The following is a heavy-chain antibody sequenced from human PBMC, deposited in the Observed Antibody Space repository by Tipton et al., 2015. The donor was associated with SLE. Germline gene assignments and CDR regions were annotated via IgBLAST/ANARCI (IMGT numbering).Heavy chain of an antibody. Sequence: TLSLTCTVSGGSISSSSYYWGWIRQPPGKGLEWIGRNYYSGSTYYNPSLKSRVTISVDTSKNQFSLKLSSVTAADTAVYYCARHRGTRQNWGPNDYFDYWGQGTLVTVSS. CDR1: GGSISSSSYY. CDR2: NYYSGST. D-gene: IGHD7-27*01. J-gene: IGHJ4*02. CDR3: ARHRGTRQNWGPNDYFDY. V-gene: IGHV4-39*01.